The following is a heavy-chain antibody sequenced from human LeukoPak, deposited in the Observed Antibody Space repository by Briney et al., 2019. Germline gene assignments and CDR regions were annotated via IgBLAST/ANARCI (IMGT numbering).Heavy chain of an antibody. Sequence: ASVKVSCKGSGYTLTGYYMHWVRQAHGQGIEWMGWINPNSGGTNYEQKFQGRVDMNRDRAITTAYMDLSRLRSDDTAVYYCARDNQLLDDAFDIWGQGTMVTVSS. CDR1: GYTLTGYY. CDR3: ARDNQLLDDAFDI. CDR2: INPNSGGT. V-gene: IGHV1-2*02. D-gene: IGHD2-2*01. J-gene: IGHJ3*02.